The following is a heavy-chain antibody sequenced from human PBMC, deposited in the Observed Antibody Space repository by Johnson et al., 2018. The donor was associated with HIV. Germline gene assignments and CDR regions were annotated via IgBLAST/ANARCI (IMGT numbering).Heavy chain of an antibody. D-gene: IGHD2-15*01. J-gene: IGHJ3*01. Sequence: QVQLVESGGGLVQPGGSLRLSCAASGFTFSSYGMHWVRQAPGKGLEWVAFIRYDGSNKYYADSVKGRFTISRDNSKNTLYLQMNSLRVEDTALYYCAKAFLRREGVAAAFHVWGQGTMVIVSS. CDR3: AKAFLRREGVAAAFHV. CDR1: GFTFSSYG. V-gene: IGHV3-30*02. CDR2: IRYDGSNK.